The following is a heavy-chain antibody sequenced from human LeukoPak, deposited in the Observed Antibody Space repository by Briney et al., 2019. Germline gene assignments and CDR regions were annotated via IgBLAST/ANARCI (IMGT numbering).Heavy chain of an antibody. V-gene: IGHV4-34*01. CDR1: GGSFSGYY. CDR3: ARAKRGIDY. D-gene: IGHD3-16*01. Sequence: SETLSLTCVVYGGSFSGYYWSWIRQPPGKGLEWIGEINHSGSTNYNPSLKSRVTISVDTSKNQFSLKLSSVTAADTAVYYCARAKRGIDYWGQGTLVTVSS. CDR2: INHSGST. J-gene: IGHJ4*02.